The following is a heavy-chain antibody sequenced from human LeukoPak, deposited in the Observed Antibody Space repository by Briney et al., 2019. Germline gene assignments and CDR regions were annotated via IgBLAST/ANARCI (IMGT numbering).Heavy chain of an antibody. D-gene: IGHD6-13*01. V-gene: IGHV3-30-3*01. CDR2: ISYDGSNK. J-gene: IGHJ6*02. Sequence: GGSLRLSCAASGFTFDDYAMHWVRQAPGKGLEWVAVISYDGSNKYYADSVKGRFTISRDNSKNTLYLQMNSLRAEDTAVYYCARDRQQLVRYYYYGMDVWGPGTTVTVSS. CDR1: GFTFDDYA. CDR3: ARDRQQLVRYYYYGMDV.